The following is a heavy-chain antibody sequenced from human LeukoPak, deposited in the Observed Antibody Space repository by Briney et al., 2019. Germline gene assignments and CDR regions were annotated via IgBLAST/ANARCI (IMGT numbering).Heavy chain of an antibody. Sequence: SETLSLTCTVSGDSISSYYWSWIRQPPGKGLEWIGYMYYTGSTTYNPSLKSRVITSVDTSKNQLSLKLSSVTAADTAVYYCASRPIPVDIFDSWGQGTLVTVSS. CDR2: MYYTGST. V-gene: IGHV4-59*08. CDR1: GDSISSYY. J-gene: IGHJ4*02. CDR3: ASRPIPVDIFDS. D-gene: IGHD6-19*01.